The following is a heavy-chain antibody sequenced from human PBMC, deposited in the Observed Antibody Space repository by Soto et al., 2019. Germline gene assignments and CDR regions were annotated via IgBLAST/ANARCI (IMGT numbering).Heavy chain of an antibody. CDR2: INHSGST. CDR3: ARARIVVVPAAIDI. J-gene: IGHJ3*02. V-gene: IGHV4-34*01. Sequence: QVQLQQWGAGLLKPSETLSLTCAVYGGSFSGYYWSWIRQPPGKGLEWIGEINHSGSTNYNPSLKSRVTISVDTSKNQFSLKLSSVTAADTAVYYCARARIVVVPAAIDIWGHGTMVTVSS. D-gene: IGHD2-2*01. CDR1: GGSFSGYY.